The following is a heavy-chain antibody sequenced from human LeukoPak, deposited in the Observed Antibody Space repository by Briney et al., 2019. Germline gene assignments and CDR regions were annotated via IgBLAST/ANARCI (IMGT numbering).Heavy chain of an antibody. CDR1: GFTFSNYA. V-gene: IGHV3-21*01. CDR3: AREHAEGFDY. CDR2: IGTRSTSI. J-gene: IGHJ4*02. Sequence: GGSLRLSCAASGFTFSNYAMNWVRQAPGKGLKWGSSIGTRSTSIYYADSVKGRFTISRDNAKNSLYLQMNSQTIEDTAMYYCAREHAEGFDYWGQGTLVTVSS.